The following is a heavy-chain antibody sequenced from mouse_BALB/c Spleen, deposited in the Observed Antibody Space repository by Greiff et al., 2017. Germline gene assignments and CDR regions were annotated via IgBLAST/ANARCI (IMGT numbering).Heavy chain of an antibody. J-gene: IGHJ2*01. V-gene: IGHV1-80*01. Sequence: QVQLQQSGAELVRPGSSVTISCKASGYAFSSYWMNWVKQRPGQGLEWIGQIYPGDGATNYNGKFKGKATLTADKSSSTAYRQLSSLTSEDSAVYFCGRSTAVYFDYWGQGTTLTVSS. CDR1: GYAFSSYW. CDR3: GRSTAVYFDY. CDR2: IYPGDGAT.